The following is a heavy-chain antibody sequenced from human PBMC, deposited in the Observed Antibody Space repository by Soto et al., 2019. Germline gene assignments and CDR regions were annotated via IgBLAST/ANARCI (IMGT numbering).Heavy chain of an antibody. D-gene: IGHD2-2*01. Sequence: SETLSLTCTVSGGSVSSGSYYWSWIRQPPGKGLEWIGYIYYSGSTNYNPSLKSRVTISVDTSKNQFSLKLSSVTAADTAVYYCARGEGYETKAHPQYYYYYYGMDVWGQGTTVTVSS. CDR2: IYYSGST. CDR1: GGSVSSGSYY. V-gene: IGHV4-61*01. CDR3: ARGEGYETKAHPQYYYYYYGMDV. J-gene: IGHJ6*02.